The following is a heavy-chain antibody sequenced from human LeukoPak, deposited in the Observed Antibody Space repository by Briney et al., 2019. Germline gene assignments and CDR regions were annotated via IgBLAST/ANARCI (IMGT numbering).Heavy chain of an antibody. V-gene: IGHV3-48*02. CDR2: ISSGSITT. CDR1: QFSISSYS. D-gene: IGHD2-8*01. J-gene: IGHJ2*01. CDR3: ARDCSNGLCYSSNWYFDL. Sequence: GGSLRLSCAASQFSISSYSMNWVRQAPGKGLEWISHISSGSITTYYADSVKGRFTISRDNAKNSLYLQMNNLRDEDTAVYFCARDCSNGLCYSSNWYFDLWGRGTLVTVSS.